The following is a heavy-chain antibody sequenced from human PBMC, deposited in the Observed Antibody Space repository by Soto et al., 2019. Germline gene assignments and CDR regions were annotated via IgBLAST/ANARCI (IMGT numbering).Heavy chain of an antibody. D-gene: IGHD4-17*01. CDR1: GFSLSTSGVG. CDR3: AHRGTTVTLHWFDP. V-gene: IGHV2-5*02. CDR2: IYWDGDK. J-gene: IGHJ5*02. Sequence: QITLKESGPTLVKPTQTLTLTCTFSGFSLSTSGVGVGWIRQPPGKALEWLALIYWDGDKRYSPSLKGRPTITKDTSQNQVVLTMSNMDPVDTATYYCAHRGTTVTLHWFDPWGQGTLVTVSS.